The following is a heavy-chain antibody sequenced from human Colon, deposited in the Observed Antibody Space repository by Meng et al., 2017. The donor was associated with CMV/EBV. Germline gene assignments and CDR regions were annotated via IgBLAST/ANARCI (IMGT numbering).Heavy chain of an antibody. CDR3: AILAVAAAGNAFDV. CDR2: IRDTGART. CDR1: GFSFSSFA. D-gene: IGHD2-15*01. J-gene: IGHJ3*01. V-gene: IGHV3-23*01. Sequence: GGSLRLSCAGSGFSFSSFAISWVRQAPGKGLEWVSLIRDTGARTYYADSVKGRFTISRDNSKNTLFLGMDSLRAEDTAVYYCAILAVAAAGNAFDVWGQGTMVTVSS.